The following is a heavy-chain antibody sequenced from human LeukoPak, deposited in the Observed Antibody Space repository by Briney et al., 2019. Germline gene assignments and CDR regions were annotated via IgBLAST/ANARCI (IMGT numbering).Heavy chain of an antibody. V-gene: IGHV4-39*07. CDR1: GGSISSSSYY. J-gene: IGHJ4*02. Sequence: SETPSLTCTVSGGSISSSSYYWGWIRQPPGKGLEWIGSIYYSGSTYYNPSLKSRVTISVDTSKNQFSLKLSSVTAADTAVYYCARGEWELRDFDYWGQGTLVTVSS. CDR3: ARGEWELRDFDY. CDR2: IYYSGST. D-gene: IGHD1-26*01.